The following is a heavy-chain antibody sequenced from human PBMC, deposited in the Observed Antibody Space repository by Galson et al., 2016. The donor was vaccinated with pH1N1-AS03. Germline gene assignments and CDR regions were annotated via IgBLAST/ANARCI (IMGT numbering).Heavy chain of an antibody. V-gene: IGHV5-51*01. D-gene: IGHD2-2*01. CDR2: IYPSDSDT. CDR1: GYSFTGYW. J-gene: IGHJ6*02. Sequence: QSGAEAKKTGESLKISCKGSGYSFTGYWIGWVRQKPGKGLEWMGIIYPSDSDTRYNPSFQGQVTISVDESIGTAYLQWSSLKASDTAIYYCARHREYQVLSSTMDVWGQGTTVTVSS. CDR3: ARHREYQVLSSTMDV.